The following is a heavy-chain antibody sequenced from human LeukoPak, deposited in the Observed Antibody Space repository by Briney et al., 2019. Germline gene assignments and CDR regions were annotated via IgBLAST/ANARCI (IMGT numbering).Heavy chain of an antibody. Sequence: GGSLRLSCAASGFTFSSYGMHWVRQAPGKGLEWVAVIWYDGSNKYYADSVKGRFTISRDNSKNTLYLQMNSLRAEDTAVYYCVRDLVENQQWLASADYWGQGTLVTVSS. J-gene: IGHJ4*02. V-gene: IGHV3-33*01. CDR2: IWYDGSNK. D-gene: IGHD6-19*01. CDR1: GFTFSSYG. CDR3: VRDLVENQQWLASADY.